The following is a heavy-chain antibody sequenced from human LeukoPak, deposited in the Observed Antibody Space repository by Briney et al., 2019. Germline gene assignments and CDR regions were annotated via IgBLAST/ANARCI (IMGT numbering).Heavy chain of an antibody. CDR3: ARHGSGSYHVYRPPDY. V-gene: IGHV4-39*01. Sequence: SETLSLTCTVSGGSISSSSYYWGWIRQPPGKGLEWIGSIYYSGSTYYNPSLKSRVTISVDTSKNQFSLKLSSVTAADTAVYYCARHGSGSYHVYRPPDYWGQGTLVTVSS. CDR1: GGSISSSSYY. D-gene: IGHD1-26*01. CDR2: IYYSGST. J-gene: IGHJ4*02.